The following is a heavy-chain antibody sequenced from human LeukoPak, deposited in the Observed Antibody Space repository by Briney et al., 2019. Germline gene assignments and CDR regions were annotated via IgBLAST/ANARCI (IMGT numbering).Heavy chain of an antibody. D-gene: IGHD3-9*01. CDR3: ARAYYDILTGYYGDDAFDI. J-gene: IGHJ3*02. CDR2: IYYSGST. CDR1: VGSISSSSYY. V-gene: IGHV4-39*07. Sequence: SETLSLTCTVSVGSISSSSYYWGWIRQPPGKGLEWIGSIYYSGSTYYNPSLKSRVTISVDTSKNQFSLKLSSVTAADTAVYYCARAYYDILTGYYGDDAFDIWGQGTMVTVSS.